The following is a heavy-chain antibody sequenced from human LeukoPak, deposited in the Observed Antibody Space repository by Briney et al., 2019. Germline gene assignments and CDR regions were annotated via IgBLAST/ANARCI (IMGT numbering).Heavy chain of an antibody. D-gene: IGHD3-3*01. CDR2: IYTSGST. J-gene: IGHJ4*02. Sequence: SETLSLTCTVSGGSISSYYWSWIRQPAGKGLEWIGRIYTSGSTNYNPSLKGRVTMSVDTSKNQFSLKLSSVTAADTAVYYCARSPPRTGVVILPHFDYWGQGTLVTVSS. CDR3: ARSPPRTGVVILPHFDY. V-gene: IGHV4-4*07. CDR1: GGSISSYY.